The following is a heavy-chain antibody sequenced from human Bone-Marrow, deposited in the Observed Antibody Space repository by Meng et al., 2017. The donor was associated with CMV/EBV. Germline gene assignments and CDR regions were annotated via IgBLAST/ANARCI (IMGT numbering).Heavy chain of an antibody. V-gene: IGHV1-2*02. D-gene: IGHD3-3*01. Sequence: ASVKVSCKASGYTFTAHYFHWVRQAPGQGLEWMGWIHPHRGDTNYAQQFQGRVTLTRDTSINTGYMELSSLRSEDTSVYYCARDLVSIFGATYYFDYWGQGTLVTVSS. CDR2: IHPHRGDT. CDR3: ARDLVSIFGATYYFDY. CDR1: GYTFTAHY. J-gene: IGHJ4*02.